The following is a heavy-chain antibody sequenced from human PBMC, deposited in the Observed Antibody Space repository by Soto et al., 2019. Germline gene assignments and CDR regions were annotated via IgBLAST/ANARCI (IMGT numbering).Heavy chain of an antibody. Sequence: PGGSLRLSCAASGFTFSTSEMSWVRQAPGKGLEWVSHISSSGTTTYYADSVKGRFTISRDNANHSLYLQMNSLRVADTAVYYCVTLYSSTPGTWGQGTLVTVSS. J-gene: IGHJ5*02. CDR2: ISSSGTTT. CDR1: GFTFSTSE. V-gene: IGHV3-48*03. CDR3: VTLYSSTPGT. D-gene: IGHD6-13*01.